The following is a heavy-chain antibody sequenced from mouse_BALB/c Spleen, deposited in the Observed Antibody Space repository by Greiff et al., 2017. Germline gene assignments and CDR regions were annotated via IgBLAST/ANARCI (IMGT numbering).Heavy chain of an antibody. D-gene: IGHD1-1*01. CDR3: ARSAVYYGSRPDY. CDR2: IDPANGNT. V-gene: IGHV14-3*02. CDR1: GFNIKDTY. J-gene: IGHJ2*01. Sequence: VQLQQSGAELVKPGASVKLSCTASGFNIKDTYMHWVKQRPEQGLEWIGRIDPANGNTKYDPKFQGKATITADTSSNTAYLQLSSLTSEDTAVYYCARSAVYYGSRPDYWGQGTTLTVSS.